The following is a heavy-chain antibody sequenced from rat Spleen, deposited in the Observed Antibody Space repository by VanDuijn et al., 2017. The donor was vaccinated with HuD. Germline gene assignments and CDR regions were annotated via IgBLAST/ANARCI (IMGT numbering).Heavy chain of an antibody. D-gene: IGHD1-6*01. J-gene: IGHJ4*01. CDR3: ARSYYVYYGSHYYVMDA. V-gene: IGHV3-1*01. CDR2: ISYSGST. CDR1: GYSITSNY. Sequence: EVQLQESGPGLVKPSQSLSLTCSVTGYSITSNYWGWIRKFPGNKMEWMGYISYSGSTSYNPSLKSRISITRDTSKNQFFLQLNSVTTEDTATYYCARSYYVYYGSHYYVMDAWGQGASVTVSS.